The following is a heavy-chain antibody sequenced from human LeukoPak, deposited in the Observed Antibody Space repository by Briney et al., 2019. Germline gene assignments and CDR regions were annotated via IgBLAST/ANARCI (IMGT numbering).Heavy chain of an antibody. CDR1: GGSISSSSYY. CDR2: IYYSGSS. D-gene: IGHD3-22*01. J-gene: IGHJ4*02. V-gene: IGHV4-39*07. Sequence: SETLSLTCTVSGGSISSSSYYWGWIRQPPGKGLEWIGSIYYSGSSYYNPSLKSRVTISVDTSKNQFSLKLSSVTAADTAVYYCARERNTFYYDSSGYLDYWGQGTLVTVSS. CDR3: ARERNTFYYDSSGYLDY.